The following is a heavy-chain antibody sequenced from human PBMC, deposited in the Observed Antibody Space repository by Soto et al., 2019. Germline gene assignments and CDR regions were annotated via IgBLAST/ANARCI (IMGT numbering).Heavy chain of an antibody. J-gene: IGHJ3*02. V-gene: IGHV1-24*01. CDR3: AAQYDCSGCSCYPDAFDS. CDR1: GYTLTELS. Sequence: ASVKVSCKVSGYTLTELSMHWVRQAPGKGLEWMGGFDPEDGETIYAQKFQGRVTMTEDTSTDTAYMELSSLRSEDTAVYYCAAQYDCSGCSCYPDAFDSWGQGTRVTVSS. CDR2: FDPEDGET. D-gene: IGHD2-15*01.